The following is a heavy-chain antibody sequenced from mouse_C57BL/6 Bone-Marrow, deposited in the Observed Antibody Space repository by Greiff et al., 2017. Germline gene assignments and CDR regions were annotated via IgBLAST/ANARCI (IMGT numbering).Heavy chain of an antibody. J-gene: IGHJ1*03. V-gene: IGHV5-17*01. CDR2: ISSGSSTI. Sequence: EVKLMASGGGLVKPGGSLKLSCAASGFTFSDYGMHWVRQAPEKGLEWVAYISSGSSTIYYPDTVKGRFTISRDNAKNTLFLQMTSLRSEDTAMYYCARSYGSSFYWYFDVWGTGTTVTVSS. CDR3: ARSYGSSFYWYFDV. CDR1: GFTFSDYG. D-gene: IGHD1-1*01.